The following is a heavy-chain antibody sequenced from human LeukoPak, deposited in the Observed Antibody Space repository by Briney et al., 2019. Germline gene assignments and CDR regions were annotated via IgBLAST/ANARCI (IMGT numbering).Heavy chain of an antibody. Sequence: SGTLSLTCTVSGDSISSSQWWSRVRQPPGKGLEWIGEVVLSGGTNYNPSLKSRVTISADQAQNQFSLNLRFVTDADAAVYYCARGHYSGSFDYWGQGTLVTVSS. J-gene: IGHJ4*02. CDR3: ARGHYSGSFDY. CDR2: VVLSGGT. V-gene: IGHV4-4*02. CDR1: GDSISSSQW. D-gene: IGHD3-10*01.